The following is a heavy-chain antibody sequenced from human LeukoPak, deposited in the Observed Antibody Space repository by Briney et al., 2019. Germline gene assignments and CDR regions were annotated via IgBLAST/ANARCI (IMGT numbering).Heavy chain of an antibody. V-gene: IGHV2-5*02. D-gene: IGHD3-9*01. CDR1: GFSLSTSGVG. CDR2: IYWDDDK. CDR3: AHRKGFGILTGYYPYYFDY. Sequence: SGPTLVNPTQTLTLTCTFSGFSLSTSGVGVGWIRQPPGKALEWLALIYWDDDKRYSPSLKSRLTITKDTSKNQVVLTMTNMDPVDTATYYCAHRKGFGILTGYYPYYFDYWGQGTLVTVSS. J-gene: IGHJ4*02.